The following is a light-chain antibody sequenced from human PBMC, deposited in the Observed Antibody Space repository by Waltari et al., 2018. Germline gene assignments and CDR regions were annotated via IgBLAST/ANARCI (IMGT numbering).Light chain of an antibody. CDR1: QSVSSN. CDR3: QQYDTWPRT. V-gene: IGKV3-15*01. CDR2: GAS. Sequence: EKVMTQSPATLSVSPGERATLSCRASQSVSSNLAWYQQKPGQAPRLLVYGASTRATGIPARFSGSGSGTEFTLTISSLQSDEVAVYYCQQYDTWPRTFGQGTKVEIK. J-gene: IGKJ1*01.